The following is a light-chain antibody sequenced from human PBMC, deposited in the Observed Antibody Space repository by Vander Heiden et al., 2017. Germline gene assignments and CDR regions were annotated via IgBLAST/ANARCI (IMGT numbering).Light chain of an antibody. CDR1: ILGDKY. Sequence: SYELTQPPSVSVSPGQTASITCSGYILGDKYACWYQKKPGQFLVMVIYQDSKRTAGIPERFSGSNSGNTATLTISGTQAMDEADYDCQAWDSSLVVFGGGTKLTVL. V-gene: IGLV3-1*01. CDR2: QDS. CDR3: QAWDSSLVV. J-gene: IGLJ2*01.